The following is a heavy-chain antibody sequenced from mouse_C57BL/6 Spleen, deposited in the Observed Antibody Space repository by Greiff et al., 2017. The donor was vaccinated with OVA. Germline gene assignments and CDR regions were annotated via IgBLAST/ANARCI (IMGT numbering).Heavy chain of an antibody. CDR1: GYAFSSYW. CDR2: IYPGDGDT. Sequence: QVHVKQSGAELVKPGASVKISCKASGYAFSSYWMNWVKQRPGKGLEWIGQIYPGDGDTNYNGKFKGKATLTADKSSSTAYMQLSSLTSEDSAVYFCARSPDYGYFDVWGTGTTVTVSS. J-gene: IGHJ1*03. CDR3: ARSPDYGYFDV. V-gene: IGHV1-80*01.